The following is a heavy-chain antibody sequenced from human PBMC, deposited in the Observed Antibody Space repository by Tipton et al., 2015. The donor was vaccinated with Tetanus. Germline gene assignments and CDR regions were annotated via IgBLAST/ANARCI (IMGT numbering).Heavy chain of an antibody. CDR1: GYTFSNYG. CDR2: DSGHSGNT. CDR3: ARLVKQWLVPEDY. Sequence: QSGPEVKRPGASVKVSCKASGYTFSNYGINWVRQAPGQGLEWMGRDSGHSGNTNYAKKFQGRVTMTTDTATNTAYMELRSLRSDDTAVYFCARLVKQWLVPEDYWGQGTLVIVSS. J-gene: IGHJ4*02. V-gene: IGHV1-18*01. D-gene: IGHD6-19*01.